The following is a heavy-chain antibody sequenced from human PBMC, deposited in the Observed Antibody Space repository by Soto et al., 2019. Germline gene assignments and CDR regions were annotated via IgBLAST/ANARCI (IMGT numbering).Heavy chain of an antibody. CDR2: IYISRST. J-gene: IGHJ5*01. Sequence: SETLSFTCSVSGGSMSIGGSNWNWIRQHPGKGLEWIGYIYISRSTFFNPSLQSRLTISVDTSRNQFSPKLRSVPAADTAVYFCARGSRAESSWFDSWGQGTLVTVSS. CDR1: GGSMSIGGSN. D-gene: IGHD1-26*01. CDR3: ARGSRAESSWFDS. V-gene: IGHV4-31*03.